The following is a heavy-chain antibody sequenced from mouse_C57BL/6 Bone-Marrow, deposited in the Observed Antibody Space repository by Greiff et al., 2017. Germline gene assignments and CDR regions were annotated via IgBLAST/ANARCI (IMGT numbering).Heavy chain of an antibody. V-gene: IGHV5-4*01. J-gene: IGHJ1*03. Sequence: EVQVEEPGGGLVKPGGSLKLSCAASGFTFSSYAMSWVRQTPEKRLEWVATISAGGSYTYYPDNVKGRFTLSRDNANNNLYLQLSHMKAEGTAMYYSEKYYYDSSRGYCDDWGTGTTVTVSS. CDR2: ISAGGSYT. CDR3: EKYYYDSSRGYCDD. D-gene: IGHD1-1*01. CDR1: GFTFSSYA.